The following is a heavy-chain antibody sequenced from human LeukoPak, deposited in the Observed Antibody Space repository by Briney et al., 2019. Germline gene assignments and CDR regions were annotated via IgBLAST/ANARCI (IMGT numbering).Heavy chain of an antibody. CDR1: GFTFSSYG. D-gene: IGHD3-3*01. J-gene: IGHJ6*03. V-gene: IGHV3-30*02. CDR2: IRYDGSNK. CDR3: AKDRGYDFWSGYYPSPSGYYYYYYMDV. Sequence: GGSLRLSCAASGFTFSSYGMHWVRQAPGKGLEWVAFIRYDGSNKYYADSVKGRFTISRDNSKNTLYLQMNSLRAEDTAVYYCAKDRGYDFWSGYYPSPSGYYYYYYMDVWGKGATVTVSS.